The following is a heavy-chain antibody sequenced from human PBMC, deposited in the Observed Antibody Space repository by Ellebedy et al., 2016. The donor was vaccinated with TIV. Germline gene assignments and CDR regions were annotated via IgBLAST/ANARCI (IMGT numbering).Heavy chain of an antibody. D-gene: IGHD4-17*01. Sequence: GGSLRLSXAASGFTFSSYGMHWVRQAPGKGLEWVAVISYDGSNKYYADSVKGRFTISRDNSKNTLYLQMNSLRAEDTAVYYCAKDRDYGDYWYFDLWGRGTLVTVSS. CDR2: ISYDGSNK. J-gene: IGHJ2*01. V-gene: IGHV3-30*18. CDR3: AKDRDYGDYWYFDL. CDR1: GFTFSSYG.